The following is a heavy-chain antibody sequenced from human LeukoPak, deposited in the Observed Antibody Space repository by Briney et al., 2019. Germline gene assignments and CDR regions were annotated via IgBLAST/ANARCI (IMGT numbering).Heavy chain of an antibody. CDR3: ATRPDGNDVPYFDY. Sequence: GVSLRLSCAASGLTVGFKCMSWVRQAPGKGLEWVSIIYSGGSSYYADSVKGRFTVSRDTSRNTLYLQMNSLRAEDTAVYYCATRPDGNDVPYFDYWGQGTLVTVSS. D-gene: IGHD5-12*01. CDR2: IYSGGSS. J-gene: IGHJ4*02. V-gene: IGHV3-66*01. CDR1: GLTVGFKC.